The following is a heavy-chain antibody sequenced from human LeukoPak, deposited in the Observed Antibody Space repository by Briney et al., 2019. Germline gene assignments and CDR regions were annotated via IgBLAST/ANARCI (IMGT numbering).Heavy chain of an antibody. CDR2: ISSSTSYK. V-gene: IGHV3-21*01. CDR1: GFTFSTYS. CDR3: ARLKIYCTGGVCLSPIDY. Sequence: GGSLRLSCAASGFTFSTYSMNWVRQAPGKGLEWVSSISSSTSYKYYADSVKGRFTISRDKAKKSLYLQMNNPRAEDTAVYYCARLKIYCTGGVCLSPIDYWGQGTLVTVSS. D-gene: IGHD2-8*02. J-gene: IGHJ4*02.